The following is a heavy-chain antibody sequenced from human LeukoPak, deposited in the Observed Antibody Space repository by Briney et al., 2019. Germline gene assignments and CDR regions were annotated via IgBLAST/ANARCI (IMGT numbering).Heavy chain of an antibody. D-gene: IGHD2-15*01. CDR3: ATDMVGYSNGEGCYSEAY. CDR1: GYTLTELS. J-gene: IGHJ4*02. CDR2: FDPEAGET. Sequence: ASVKVSCNVSGYTLTELSMHWVRQAPGKGLEWMGGFDPEAGETIYAQKFQGRLTMTEETSTDTAYMELNSLRSDDTAVYYCATDMVGYSNGEGCYSEAYWGQGTLVTVSS. V-gene: IGHV1-24*01.